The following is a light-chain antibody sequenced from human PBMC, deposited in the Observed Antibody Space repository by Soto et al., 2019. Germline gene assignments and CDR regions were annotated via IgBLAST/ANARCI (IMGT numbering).Light chain of an antibody. V-gene: IGKV3-11*01. J-gene: IGKJ1*01. Sequence: EIVLTHSPGTLSLSPAEGAYLXTKASQSVSSNLAWYQQKPGQAPRLLIYGASTRATGIPARFSGSGSGTDFTLTISRLEPEDFVVYYCQQRSNWPRTFGQGTKVDIK. CDR3: QQRSNWPRT. CDR2: GAS. CDR1: QSVSSN.